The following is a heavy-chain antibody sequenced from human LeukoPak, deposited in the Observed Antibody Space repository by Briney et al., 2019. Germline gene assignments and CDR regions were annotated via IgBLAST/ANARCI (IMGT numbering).Heavy chain of an antibody. V-gene: IGHV4-59*01. CDR2: IYYSGST. J-gene: IGHJ4*02. D-gene: IGHD6-13*01. CDR3: ARMVSVGTHNC. Sequence: PSETLSLTCTVSGGSISSYYWSWIRQPPGKGLEWIGYIYYSGSTNYNPSLKSRVTISVDTSKNQFSLKLSSVTAADTAVYYCARMVSVGTHNCWGQGLLVTVSS. CDR1: GGSISSYY.